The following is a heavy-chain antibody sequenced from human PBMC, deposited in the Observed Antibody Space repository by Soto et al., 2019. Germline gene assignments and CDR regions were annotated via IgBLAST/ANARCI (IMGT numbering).Heavy chain of an antibody. V-gene: IGHV1-18*01. J-gene: IGHJ4*02. Sequence: QVHLVQSGAEVKKPGASVKVSCKGSGYAFTTYGITWVRQAPGQGLEWMGWISAHNGNTNYAQKLQGRVTVPRDTSTSTAYMELRSLRSADTPVYYCARGRYGDYWGQGALVTVSS. CDR1: GYAFTTYG. CDR2: ISAHNGNT. D-gene: IGHD1-1*01. CDR3: ARGRYGDY.